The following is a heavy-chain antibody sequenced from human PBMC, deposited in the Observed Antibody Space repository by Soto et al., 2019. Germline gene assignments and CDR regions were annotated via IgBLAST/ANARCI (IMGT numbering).Heavy chain of an antibody. CDR1: GGSIHSSSYY. J-gene: IGHJ1*01. V-gene: IGHV4-39*01. Sequence: QLQLQESGPGLVKPSETLSLTCTVSGGSIHSSSYYWGWIRQPPGKGLEWIGSIYYSGSTYYNPSIKSRETISVDTTNNQFSLKLSSVTAADTAVYYCARHGTAYCSGGSCYYLQHWGQGTLVTVSS. CDR2: IYYSGST. D-gene: IGHD2-15*01. CDR3: ARHGTAYCSGGSCYYLQH.